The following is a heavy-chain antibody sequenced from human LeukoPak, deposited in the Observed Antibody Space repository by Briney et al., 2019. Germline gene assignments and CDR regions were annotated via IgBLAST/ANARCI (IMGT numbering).Heavy chain of an antibody. D-gene: IGHD2-2*02. Sequence: PGRSLRLSCAASGFTFSSYGMHWVRQAPGKGLEWVAVISYDGSNKYYADSVKGRFTISRDNSKHALYLQMNSLRAEDTAVYYCARRLYCSGANCYTGPDAFDLWGQGTMVTVSS. CDR1: GFTFSSYG. V-gene: IGHV3-30*03. CDR2: ISYDGSNK. J-gene: IGHJ3*01. CDR3: ARRLYCSGANCYTGPDAFDL.